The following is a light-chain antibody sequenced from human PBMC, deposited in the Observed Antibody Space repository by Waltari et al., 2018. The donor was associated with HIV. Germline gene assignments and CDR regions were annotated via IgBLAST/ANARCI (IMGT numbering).Light chain of an antibody. V-gene: IGKV3-11*01. CDR3: QQRSNWPPT. J-gene: IGKJ4*01. Sequence: EIVLTQSPATLSLSPGERATLSCRASQSVSSQLAWYQQKPGQVPRLLIYGASNRASGIPARFSGSGSGTDFTLTISSLEPEDFALYYCQQRSNWPPTFGGGTKVEI. CDR2: GAS. CDR1: QSVSSQ.